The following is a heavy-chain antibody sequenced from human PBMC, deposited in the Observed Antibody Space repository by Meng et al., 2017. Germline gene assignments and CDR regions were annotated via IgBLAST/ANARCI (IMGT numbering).Heavy chain of an antibody. Sequence: VQLVESGGGVVRPGGSLRLSCAASGFTFSSYSMNWVRQAPGKGLEWVSSISSSSSYIYYADSVKGRFTISRDNAKNSLYLQMNSLRAEDTAVYYCASAGYSSSWYSFPWGQGTLVTVSS. D-gene: IGHD6-13*01. J-gene: IGHJ5*02. CDR2: ISSSSSYI. CDR3: ASAGYSSSWYSFP. CDR1: GFTFSSYS. V-gene: IGHV3-21*01.